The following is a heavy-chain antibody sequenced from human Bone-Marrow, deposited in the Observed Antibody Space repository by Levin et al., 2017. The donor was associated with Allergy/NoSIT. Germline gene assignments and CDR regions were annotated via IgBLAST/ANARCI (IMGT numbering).Heavy chain of an antibody. V-gene: IGHV4-31*03. CDR2: IYYSGST. CDR3: ARASVLRFLESLNWFDP. CDR1: GGSISSGGYY. J-gene: IGHJ5*02. D-gene: IGHD3-3*01. Sequence: SETLSLTCTVSGGSISSGGYYWSWIRQHPGTGLEWIGYIYYSGSTYYNPSLKSRVTISVDTSKNQFSLKLSSVTAADTAVYYCARASVLRFLESLNWFDPWGQGTLVTVSS.